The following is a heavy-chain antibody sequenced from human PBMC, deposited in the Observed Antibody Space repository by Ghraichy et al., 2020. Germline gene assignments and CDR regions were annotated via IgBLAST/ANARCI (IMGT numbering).Heavy chain of an antibody. V-gene: IGHV4-39*01. J-gene: IGHJ4*02. Sequence: SETLSLTCTVSGGSISSSSYYWGWIRQPPGKGLEWIGSIYYSGSTYYNPSLKSRVTISVDTSKNQFSLKLSSVTAADTAVYYCARTRLRYFDWHYYFDYWGQGTLVTVSS. CDR1: GGSISSSSYY. CDR3: ARTRLRYFDWHYYFDY. D-gene: IGHD3-9*01. CDR2: IYYSGST.